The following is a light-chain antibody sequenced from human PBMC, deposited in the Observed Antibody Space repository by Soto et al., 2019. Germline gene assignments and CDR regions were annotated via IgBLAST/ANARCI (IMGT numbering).Light chain of an antibody. CDR3: QQSYSSPPT. CDR2: AAS. Sequence: DIQMTQSPSSLSASLEDRVIITCRASQSISNHLNWYQQKPGKAPKLLIFAASSLQSGVPSRFSGSRSGPDFTLTISSLQPKDFATYYCQQSYSSPPTFGQGTKVDIK. V-gene: IGKV1-39*01. CDR1: QSISNH. J-gene: IGKJ1*01.